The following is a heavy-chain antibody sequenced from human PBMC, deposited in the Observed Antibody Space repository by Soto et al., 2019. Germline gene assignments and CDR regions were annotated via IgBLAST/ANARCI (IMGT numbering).Heavy chain of an antibody. J-gene: IGHJ4*02. CDR3: ARDSPPVDY. CDR1: GYTFTNYG. Sequence: QVQLVQSGAEVKKPGASVKVSCKASGYTFTNYGISWGRKARGQGLEWMGWISAYNGNTNYAQKLPGRVTMTTDTSTSSAYMALRSLRSDDTAVYYCARDSPPVDYWGQGTLVTVSS. CDR2: ISAYNGNT. V-gene: IGHV1-18*01.